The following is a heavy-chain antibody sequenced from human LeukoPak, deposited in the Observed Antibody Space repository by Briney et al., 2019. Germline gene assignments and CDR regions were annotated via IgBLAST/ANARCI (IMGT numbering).Heavy chain of an antibody. J-gene: IGHJ5*01. V-gene: IGHV6-1*01. CDR1: GDSVSSDIAA. Sequence: QTLSLTCAISGDSVSSDIAAWNWIRQSPSRGLEWLGRTYYRSKWYNDYSAFVKSRIIINPDTSKNQFSLRLNSVTPEDTAVYYCARAVAGTEGWFNSWGQGTLVTVSS. CDR3: ARAVAGTEGWFNS. D-gene: IGHD1-1*01. CDR2: TYYRSKWYN.